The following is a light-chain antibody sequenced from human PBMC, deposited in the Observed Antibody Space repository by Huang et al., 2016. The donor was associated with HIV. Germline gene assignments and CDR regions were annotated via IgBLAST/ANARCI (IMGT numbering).Light chain of an antibody. CDR2: DVS. Sequence: EIVLTQSPVTLSLSPGDRATLSCRASQSIGTYLAWYQQKSGPAPRRLIYDVSNRAAGVPARFSASGSETDFTLTIASLDPDDFAIYHCQQRSKWPLTFGGGTKVEMK. J-gene: IGKJ4*01. CDR1: QSIGTY. V-gene: IGKV3-11*01. CDR3: QQRSKWPLT.